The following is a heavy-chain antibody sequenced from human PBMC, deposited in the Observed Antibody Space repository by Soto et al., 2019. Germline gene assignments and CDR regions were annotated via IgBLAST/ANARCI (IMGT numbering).Heavy chain of an antibody. CDR1: GFTFSYYY. V-gene: IGHV3-11*04. CDR2: ISSSSATI. J-gene: IGHJ5*02. CDR3: ARTSGDYVEPYWFDP. D-gene: IGHD4-17*01. Sequence: GGSLRLSCAASGFTFSYYYMSGVRQAPGKGLEWVSYISSSSATIYYADSVKGRFAISRDNAKNSLYLQMNSLRAEDTAVYYCARTSGDYVEPYWFDPWGHGSLVTVSS.